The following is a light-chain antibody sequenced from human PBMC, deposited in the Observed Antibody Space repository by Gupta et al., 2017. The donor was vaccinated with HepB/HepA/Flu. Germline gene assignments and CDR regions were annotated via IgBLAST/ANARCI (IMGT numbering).Light chain of an antibody. CDR3: MQDLLTFT. V-gene: IGKV2-28*01. Sequence: LVMSQSPLYLTVTPGEPASISCRSSQSLLHSDGNNYLDWYLQKPGQSPQILIYLGSERASGVPDRFSGSGSDXDFTLKXNRAEAKDVGVYYFMQDLLTFTFGXGTKVDIK. J-gene: IGKJ3*01. CDR1: QSLLHSDGNNY. CDR2: LGS.